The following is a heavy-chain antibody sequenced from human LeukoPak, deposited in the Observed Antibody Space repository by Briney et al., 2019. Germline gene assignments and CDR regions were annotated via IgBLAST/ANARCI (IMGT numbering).Heavy chain of an antibody. CDR3: ARGGATRGRFEN. CDR1: GFTFSSYS. D-gene: IGHD1-26*01. Sequence: GGSLRLSCAASGFTFSSYSMNWVRQAPGKGLEWVSSISSSSSYIYYADSVKGRFTISRDNAKNSLYLQMNSLRAEDTAVYYYARGGATRGRFENWGQGTLVTVSS. J-gene: IGHJ4*02. V-gene: IGHV3-21*01. CDR2: ISSSSSYI.